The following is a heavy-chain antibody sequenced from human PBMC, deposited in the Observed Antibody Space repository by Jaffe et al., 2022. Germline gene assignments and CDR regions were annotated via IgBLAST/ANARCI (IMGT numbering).Heavy chain of an antibody. CDR3: ARSSALVRWGGRYNWNDDPVYYFDY. CDR1: GGTFSSYA. V-gene: IGHV1-69*01. Sequence: QVQLVQSGAEVKKPGSSVKVSCKASGGTFSSYAISWVRQAPGQGLEWMGGIIPIFGTANYAQKFQGRVTITADESTSTAYMELSSLRSEDTAVYYCARSSALVRWGGRYNWNDDPVYYFDYWGQGTLVTVSS. CDR2: IIPIFGTA. D-gene: IGHD1-20*01. J-gene: IGHJ4*02.